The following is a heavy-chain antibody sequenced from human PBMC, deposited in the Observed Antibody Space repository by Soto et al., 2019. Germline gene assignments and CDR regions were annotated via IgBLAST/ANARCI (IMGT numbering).Heavy chain of an antibody. CDR3: AKETGPQGGFDY. D-gene: IGHD3-9*01. CDR2: ISKDGSNK. J-gene: IGHJ4*02. V-gene: IGHV3-30*18. CDR1: GFTFSNYA. Sequence: GGSLRLSCAASGFTFSNYAMHWVRQAPGKGLEWVAVISKDGSNKYYGDFVKGRFTISRDSSKNTLYLEMNSLRDEDTAVYYCAKETGPQGGFDYWGQGTLVTVSS.